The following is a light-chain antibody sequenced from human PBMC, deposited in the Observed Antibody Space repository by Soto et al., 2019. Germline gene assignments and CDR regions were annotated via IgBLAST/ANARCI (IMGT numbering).Light chain of an antibody. V-gene: IGLV1-51*01. CDR1: SSNIGGNP. Sequence: VLTQPPSVSAAPGQKVTISCSGSSSNIGGNPVSWYQQLPGTAPKLLIYDDNKRPSGIPDRFSGSKSGTSATLGITGFQTGDEADYYCGSWDSSLSADVFGTGTKVTVL. CDR2: DDN. J-gene: IGLJ1*01. CDR3: GSWDSSLSADV.